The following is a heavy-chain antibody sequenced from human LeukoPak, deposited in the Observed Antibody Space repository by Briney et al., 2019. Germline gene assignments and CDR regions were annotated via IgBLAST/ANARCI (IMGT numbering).Heavy chain of an antibody. V-gene: IGHV1-8*01. CDR3: ARDLTMVRVPLGY. J-gene: IGHJ4*02. CDR1: GYTFTSYD. Sequence: ASVKVSCTASGYTFTSYDVNWVRQATGQGLEWMGWMNPNSGNTGYAQKFQGRVTMTRNTSISTAYMELSSLRSEDTAVHYCARDLTMVRVPLGYWGQGTLVTVSS. D-gene: IGHD3-10*01. CDR2: MNPNSGNT.